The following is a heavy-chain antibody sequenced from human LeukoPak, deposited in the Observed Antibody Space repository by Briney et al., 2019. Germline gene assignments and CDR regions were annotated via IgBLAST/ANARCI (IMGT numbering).Heavy chain of an antibody. V-gene: IGHV4-59*01. CDR3: ARSARRVGAYDY. D-gene: IGHD1-26*01. J-gene: IGHJ4*02. Sequence: SETLSLTCTVSGGSISSYYWSWIRQPPGKGLEWIGYIYYSGSTNYNPSLKSRVTISVDTSKNQFPLKLSSVTAADTAVYYCARSARRVGAYDYWGQGTLVTVSS. CDR1: GGSISSYY. CDR2: IYYSGST.